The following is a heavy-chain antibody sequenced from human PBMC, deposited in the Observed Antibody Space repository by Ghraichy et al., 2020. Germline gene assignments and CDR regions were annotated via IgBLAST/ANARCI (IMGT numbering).Heavy chain of an antibody. CDR2: FDPEDGET. V-gene: IGHV1-24*01. J-gene: IGHJ4*02. D-gene: IGHD1-7*01. CDR3: ATVDNIRPLYNWNYAFDY. Sequence: ASVKVSCKVSGYTLTELSMHWVRQAPGKGLEWMGGFDPEDGETIYAQKFQGRVTMTEDTSTDTAYMELSSLRSEDTAVYYCATVDNIRPLYNWNYAFDYWGQGTLVTVSS. CDR1: GYTLTELS.